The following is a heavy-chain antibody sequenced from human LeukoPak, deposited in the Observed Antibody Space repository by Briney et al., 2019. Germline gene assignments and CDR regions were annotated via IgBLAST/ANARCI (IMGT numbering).Heavy chain of an antibody. CDR3: ARTPVLIAPPYYFDY. CDR2: INHSGST. D-gene: IGHD2-21*01. Sequence: SETLSLTCAVYGGSFSGYYWSWIRQPPGKGLEWIGEINHSGSTNYNPSLKSRVTISVDTSKNQFSLKLSSVTAADTAVYYCARTPVLIAPPYYFDYWGQGTLVTVSS. J-gene: IGHJ4*02. V-gene: IGHV4-34*01. CDR1: GGSFSGYY.